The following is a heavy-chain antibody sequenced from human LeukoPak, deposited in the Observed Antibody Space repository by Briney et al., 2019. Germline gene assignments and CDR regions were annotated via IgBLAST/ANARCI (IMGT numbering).Heavy chain of an antibody. Sequence: ASVKVSCTVSGYTLTELSMHWVRQAPGKGLEWMGGFDPEDGETIYAQKFQGRVTMTEDTSTDTDYMELSSLRSEDTAVYYCATGSTIHYYYYMDVWGKGTTVTVSS. D-gene: IGHD5-24*01. J-gene: IGHJ6*03. CDR1: GYTLTELS. CDR2: FDPEDGET. V-gene: IGHV1-24*01. CDR3: ATGSTIHYYYYMDV.